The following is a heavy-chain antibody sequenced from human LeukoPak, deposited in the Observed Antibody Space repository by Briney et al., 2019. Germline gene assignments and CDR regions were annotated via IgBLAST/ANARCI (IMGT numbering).Heavy chain of an antibody. CDR1: GFTFDDYG. CDR2: INWNGGST. CDR3: ARDVAVAGANNWFDT. V-gene: IGHV3-20*04. Sequence: GGSLRLSCAASGFTFDDYGMSWVRQAPGKGLEWVSGINWNGGSTGYADSVKGRFTISRDNAKNSLYLQMNSLRAEDTALYYCARDVAVAGANNWFDTWGQGTLVTVSS. D-gene: IGHD6-19*01. J-gene: IGHJ5*02.